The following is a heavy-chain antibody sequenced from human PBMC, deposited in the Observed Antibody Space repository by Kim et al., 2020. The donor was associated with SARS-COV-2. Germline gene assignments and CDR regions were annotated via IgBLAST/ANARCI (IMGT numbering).Heavy chain of an antibody. V-gene: IGHV3-48*02. CDR2: ISSSSSTI. CDR3: ARDPLVGCGGDCYSDWFDP. CDR1: GFTFSSYS. Sequence: GGSLRLSCAASGFTFSSYSMNWVRQAPGKGLEWVSYISSSSSTIYYADSVKGRFTISRDNAKNSLYLQMNSLRDEDTAVYYCARDPLVGCGGDCYSDWFDPWGQGTLVTVSS. J-gene: IGHJ5*02. D-gene: IGHD2-21*02.